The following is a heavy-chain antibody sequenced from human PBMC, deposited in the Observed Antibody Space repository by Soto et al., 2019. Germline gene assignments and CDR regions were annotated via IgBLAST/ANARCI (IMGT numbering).Heavy chain of an antibody. Sequence: QVQLVQSGAEVKKPGASVKVSCKASGYTFTSYDINWVRQATGQGLEWMGWMNPNSGNTGYAQKCXGRVTMTRNTXXSXAFXELSSLRSEDTAVYYCARHIVLVPAAPYYYYGMDVWGQGTTVTVSS. D-gene: IGHD2-2*01. J-gene: IGHJ6*02. CDR3: ARHIVLVPAAPYYYYGMDV. CDR1: GYTFTSYD. V-gene: IGHV1-8*01. CDR2: MNPNSGNT.